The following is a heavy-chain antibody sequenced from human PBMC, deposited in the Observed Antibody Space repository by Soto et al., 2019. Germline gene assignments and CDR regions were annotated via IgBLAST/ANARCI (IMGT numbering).Heavy chain of an antibody. D-gene: IGHD5-12*01. Sequence: GSLRLSCAASGFTFSSYAMSWVRQAPGKGPQWVSGLSGGGANTFYIDSVRGLFTISVDNSKNTVYLQMDSLRADDTAVYYCARWSGYADAWGQGTLVTVS. J-gene: IGHJ4*02. CDR1: GFTFSSYA. V-gene: IGHV3-23*01. CDR2: LSGGGANT. CDR3: ARWSGYADA.